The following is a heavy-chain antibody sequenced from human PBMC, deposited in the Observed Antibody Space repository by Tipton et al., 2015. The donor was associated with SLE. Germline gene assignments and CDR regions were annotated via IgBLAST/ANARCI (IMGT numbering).Heavy chain of an antibody. V-gene: IGHV4-39*01. J-gene: IGHJ4*02. Sequence: LRLSCAASGFTVSSKYMSWVRQSPGKGLDWIGSIDYSGSTFYYSSLESRATISVDRSRKQFYLKLTSVTAADTAVYYCSRHAREHAGAKPSWGQGTLVTVSS. CDR1: GFTVSSKY. CDR2: IDYSGST. D-gene: IGHD1-26*01. CDR3: SRHAREHAGAKPS.